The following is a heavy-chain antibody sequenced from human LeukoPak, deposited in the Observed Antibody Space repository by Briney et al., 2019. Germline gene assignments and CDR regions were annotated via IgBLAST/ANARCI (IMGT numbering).Heavy chain of an antibody. J-gene: IGHJ6*02. V-gene: IGHV3-7*01. Sequence: PGGSLRLSCSASGFTSSSYWMNWVRQAPGKGLEWVANINEDGSKIYYVDSVKGRFTISRDNAKNSLHLQMNSLRAEDTAVYYCVRAMDVWGQGTTVTVSS. CDR3: VRAMDV. CDR2: INEDGSKI. CDR1: GFTSSSYW.